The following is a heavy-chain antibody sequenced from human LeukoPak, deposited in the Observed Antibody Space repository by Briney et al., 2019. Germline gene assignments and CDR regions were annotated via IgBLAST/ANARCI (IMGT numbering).Heavy chain of an antibody. CDR1: GFDFSNNG. CDR3: AKDIAVSDSYFDY. D-gene: IGHD6-19*01. CDR2: IRYDAANQ. Sequence: PGGSLRLSCGASGFDFSNNGMHWVRQAPGKWLEWVAFIRYDAANQYYADSVKGRFTISRDNSKNTLYLQMDSLRTEHTAIYHCAKDIAVSDSYFDYWGQGTLVTVSS. V-gene: IGHV3-30*02. J-gene: IGHJ4*02.